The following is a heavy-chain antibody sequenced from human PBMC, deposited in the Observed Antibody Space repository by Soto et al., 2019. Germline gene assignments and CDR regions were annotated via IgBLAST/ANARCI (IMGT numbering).Heavy chain of an antibody. D-gene: IGHD6-13*01. CDR1: GGSFRGYY. J-gene: IGHJ1*01. CDR2: INHSGST. V-gene: IGHV4-34*01. Sequence: PSETLSLTCAVYGGSFRGYYWSWIRQPPGKGLEWIGEINHSGSTNYNPSLKSRVTISVDTSKNQFSLKLSSVTAADTAVYYCARGENVAAASPYFQHWGQGTLVTVSS. CDR3: ARGENVAAASPYFQH.